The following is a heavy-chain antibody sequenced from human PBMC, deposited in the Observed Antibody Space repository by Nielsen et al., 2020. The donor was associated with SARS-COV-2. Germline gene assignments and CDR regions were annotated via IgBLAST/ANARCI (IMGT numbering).Heavy chain of an antibody. J-gene: IGHJ6*02. CDR2: TYYRSKWYN. Sequence: SETLSLTCAISGDSVSSNSAAWNWIRQSPSRGLEWLGRTYYRSKWYNDYAVSVKSRITINPDTSKNQFSLQLNSVTPEDTAVYYCARVPYCSGGSCYSRYYYYGMDVWGQGTTVTVSS. V-gene: IGHV6-1*01. D-gene: IGHD2-15*01. CDR3: ARVPYCSGGSCYSRYYYYGMDV. CDR1: GDSVSSNSAA.